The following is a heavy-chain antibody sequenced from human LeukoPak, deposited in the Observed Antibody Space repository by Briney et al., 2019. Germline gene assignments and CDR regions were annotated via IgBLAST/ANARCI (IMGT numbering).Heavy chain of an antibody. D-gene: IGHD6-6*01. CDR3: ASAPSSSSREFDY. CDR1: GGSISSYY. J-gene: IGHJ4*02. V-gene: IGHV4-4*09. Sequence: PSETLSLTCTVSGGSISSYYWSWIRQPPGKGLEWIGYIYTSGSTNYNPSLKSRVTISVDTSKNQFSLKLSSVTAADTAVYYCASAPSSSSREFDYWGQGTLVTVSS. CDR2: IYTSGST.